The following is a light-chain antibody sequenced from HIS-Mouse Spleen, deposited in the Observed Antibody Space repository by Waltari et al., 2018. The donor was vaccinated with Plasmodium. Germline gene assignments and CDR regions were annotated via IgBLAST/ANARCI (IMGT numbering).Light chain of an antibody. CDR2: GAS. Sequence: EIVLTQSPGTLSLSPGERATLSCRASQSVSSSYLAWYQQKPGQAPRLLIAGASSRATGIPDRFSGSGSGTDFTLTISRLEPEDFAVYYCQQYGSSPLTFGGGTKVEIK. CDR3: QQYGSSPLT. CDR1: QSVSSSY. J-gene: IGKJ4*01. V-gene: IGKV3-20*01.